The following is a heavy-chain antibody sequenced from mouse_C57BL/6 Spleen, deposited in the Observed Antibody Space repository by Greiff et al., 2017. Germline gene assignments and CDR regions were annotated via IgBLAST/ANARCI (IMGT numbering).Heavy chain of an antibody. V-gene: IGHV1-54*01. CDR2: INPGSGGT. D-gene: IGHD2-4*01. Sequence: VQLVEPGAELVRPGTSVKVSCKASGYAFTSYWIAWVKQRPGQGLEWIGVINPGSGGTNYNEKFKGKATLTADTSSSTAYMQLSSLTSEDSAVSVWARRWGYDDDDDEYYYDMDDWGQGTTVTVSA. J-gene: IGHJ4*01. CDR1: GYAFTSYW. CDR3: ARRWGYDDDDDEYYYDMDD.